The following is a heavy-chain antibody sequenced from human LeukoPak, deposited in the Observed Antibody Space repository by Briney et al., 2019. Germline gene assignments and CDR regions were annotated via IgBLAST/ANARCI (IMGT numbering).Heavy chain of an antibody. CDR2: ISSSSSYI. Sequence: PGGSLRLSCAASGFTFSSYSMNWVRQAPGKGLEWVSSISSSSSYIYYADSVKGRFTISRDNAKNSLYLQMNSLRAEDTAVYYCARAPRTRYCSGGSCYETGFDYWGQGTLVTVSS. J-gene: IGHJ4*02. CDR3: ARAPRTRYCSGGSCYETGFDY. V-gene: IGHV3-21*01. CDR1: GFTFSSYS. D-gene: IGHD2-15*01.